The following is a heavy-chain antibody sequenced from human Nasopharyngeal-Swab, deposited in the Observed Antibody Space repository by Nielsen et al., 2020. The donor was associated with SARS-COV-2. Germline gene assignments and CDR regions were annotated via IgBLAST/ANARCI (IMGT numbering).Heavy chain of an antibody. Sequence: SETLSLTCTVSGGSISSGSYYWSWIRQPAGKGLEWIGRIYTGGSTNYNPSLKSRVTISVDTSKNQFSLKLSSVTAADTAVYYCARGGRTFGGVIVNWGQGTLVTVSS. CDR1: GGSISSGSYY. D-gene: IGHD3-16*02. CDR2: IYTGGST. CDR3: ARGGRTFGGVIVN. J-gene: IGHJ4*02. V-gene: IGHV4-61*02.